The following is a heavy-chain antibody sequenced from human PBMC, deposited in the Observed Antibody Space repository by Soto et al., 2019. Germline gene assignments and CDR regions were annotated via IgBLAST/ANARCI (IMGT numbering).Heavy chain of an antibody. Sequence: GASVKVSCKASGYTFTSYGISWVRRAPGQGLEWMGWISAYNGNTNYAQKLQGRVTMTTDTSTSTAYMELRSLRSDDTAVYYCARVRITIFGVDPYYYGMDVWGQGTTVTVSS. CDR2: ISAYNGNT. CDR1: GYTFTSYG. J-gene: IGHJ6*02. D-gene: IGHD3-3*01. CDR3: ARVRITIFGVDPYYYGMDV. V-gene: IGHV1-18*01.